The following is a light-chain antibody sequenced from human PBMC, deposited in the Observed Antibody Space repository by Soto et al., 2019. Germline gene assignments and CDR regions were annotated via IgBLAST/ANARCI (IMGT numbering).Light chain of an antibody. V-gene: IGKV1-5*01. CDR3: QQYNSYSWT. CDR2: DAS. Sequence: DIQMTQSPSTLSASVGDRVTITCRASQSISSWLAWYQQKPGKAPKLLIYDASSLESGVPSRFSGCGSGTEFTLTISGLQPDDFATYYCQQYNSYSWTFGQGIKVEIK. J-gene: IGKJ1*01. CDR1: QSISSW.